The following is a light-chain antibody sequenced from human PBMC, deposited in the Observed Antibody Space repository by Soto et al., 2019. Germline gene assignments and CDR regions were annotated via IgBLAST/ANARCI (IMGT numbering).Light chain of an antibody. J-gene: IGKJ5*01. CDR1: QSLSTY. V-gene: IGKV3-11*01. CDR3: QQRSNWPPIT. CDR2: DAS. Sequence: IVFTQSPATLSLSPGEGATLLCGASQSLSTYLAWYQQKPGQAPRLLIFDASNRATGIPARFSGSGSGTDFTLTISNLEPEDFAVYYCQQRSNWPPITFGQGTRLEIK.